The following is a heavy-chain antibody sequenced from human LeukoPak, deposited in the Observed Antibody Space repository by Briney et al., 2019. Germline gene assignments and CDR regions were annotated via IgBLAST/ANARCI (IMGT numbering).Heavy chain of an antibody. V-gene: IGHV1-46*01. CDR3: ARGTSVPFYYYYYGMDV. Sequence: ASVKVSCKASGYTFTSYYMHWVRQAPGQGLEWMGIINPSGGSTSYAQKFQGRVTMTRDTSTSTVYMELSSLRSEDTAVYYCARGTSVPFYYYYYGMDVWGQGTTVTVSS. CDR1: GYTFTSYY. J-gene: IGHJ6*02. CDR2: INPSGGST. D-gene: IGHD1-7*01.